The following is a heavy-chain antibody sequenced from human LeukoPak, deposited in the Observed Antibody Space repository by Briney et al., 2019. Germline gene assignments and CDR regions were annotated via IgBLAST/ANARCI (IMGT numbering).Heavy chain of an antibody. CDR1: GGSFSGYY. CDR3: ARGTVKYSDGPKTLDYFDY. CDR2: INHSGST. J-gene: IGHJ4*02. D-gene: IGHD5-18*01. Sequence: PSETLSLTCAVYGGSFSGYYWSWIRQPPVKGLEWIGEINHSGSTNYNPSLKSRVTISVDTSKNQFSLKLSSVTAADTAVYYCARGTVKYSDGPKTLDYFDYWGQGTLVTVSS. V-gene: IGHV4-34*01.